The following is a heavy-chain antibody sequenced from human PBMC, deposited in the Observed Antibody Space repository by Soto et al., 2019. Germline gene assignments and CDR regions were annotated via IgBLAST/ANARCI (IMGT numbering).Heavy chain of an antibody. D-gene: IGHD5-12*01. CDR2: ISSSSSYI. CDR3: ASHTMATFGY. CDR1: GFTFSSYS. Sequence: EVQLVESGGGLVKPGGSLRLSCAASGFTFSSYSMNWVRQAPGKGLEWVSSISSSSSYIYYADSVKGRFTISRDNAKNLLYLQMNSLRAEDTAVYYCASHTMATFGYWGQGTLVTVSS. J-gene: IGHJ4*02. V-gene: IGHV3-21*01.